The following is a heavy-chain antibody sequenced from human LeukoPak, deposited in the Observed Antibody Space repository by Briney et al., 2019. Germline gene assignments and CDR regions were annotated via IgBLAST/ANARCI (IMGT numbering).Heavy chain of an antibody. J-gene: IGHJ4*02. CDR1: GGTFSSYA. Sequence: SVKVSCKASGGTFSSYAISWVRQAPGQGLEWMGGIIPIFGTANYAQKFQGRVTMTEDTSTDTAYMELSSLRSEDTAVYYCATVLFPPKHSSGYDYFDYWGQGTLVTVSS. D-gene: IGHD3-22*01. V-gene: IGHV1-69*06. CDR3: ATVLFPPKHSSGYDYFDY. CDR2: IIPIFGTA.